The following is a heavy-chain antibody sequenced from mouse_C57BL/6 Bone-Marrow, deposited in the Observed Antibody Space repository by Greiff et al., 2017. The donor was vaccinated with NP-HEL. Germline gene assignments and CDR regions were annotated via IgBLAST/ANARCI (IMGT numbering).Heavy chain of an antibody. V-gene: IGHV1-64*01. CDR1: GYTFTSYW. CDR3: AGRTVVAPYAMDY. D-gene: IGHD1-1*01. CDR2: IHPNSGST. J-gene: IGHJ4*01. Sequence: SGAELVKPGASVKLSCKASGYTFTSYWMHWVKQRPGQGLEWIGMIHPNSGSTNYNEKFKSKATLTVDKSSSTAYMQLSSLTSEDSAVYYCAGRTVVAPYAMDYWGQGTSVTVSS.